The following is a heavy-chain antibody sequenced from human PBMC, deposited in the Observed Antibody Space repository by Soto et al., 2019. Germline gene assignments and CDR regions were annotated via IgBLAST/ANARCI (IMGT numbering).Heavy chain of an antibody. Sequence: SQTLSLTCAISGDSVSSTSAAWNWIRQSPSSGLEWLGRTYYRSKWYNDYAVSVKSRRTINPSTSKNQFSLQLNSVTPEDTAVYYCARGWALGDDAFDIWGQGTMVTVSS. D-gene: IGHD3-16*01. J-gene: IGHJ3*02. CDR2: TYYRSKWYN. CDR3: ARGWALGDDAFDI. V-gene: IGHV6-1*01. CDR1: GDSVSSTSAA.